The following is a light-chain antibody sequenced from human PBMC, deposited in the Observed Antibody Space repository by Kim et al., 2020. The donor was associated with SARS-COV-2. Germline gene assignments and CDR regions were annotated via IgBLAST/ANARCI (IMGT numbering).Light chain of an antibody. CDR3: SSYAARNNLV. Sequence: QSALTQPPSASGSPGQSVTISCTGTSSDVGAYSYVFWYQQHPGKVPKLMIYEVSKRPSGVPDRFSASKSGNTASLTVSGLQPEDEADYYCSSYAARNNLVFGGGTQLTVL. J-gene: IGLJ2*01. CDR2: EVS. CDR1: SSDVGAYSY. V-gene: IGLV2-8*01.